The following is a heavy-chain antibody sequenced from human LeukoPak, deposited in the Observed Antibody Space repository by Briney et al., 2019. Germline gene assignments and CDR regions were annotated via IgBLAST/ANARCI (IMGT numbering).Heavy chain of an antibody. V-gene: IGHV3-48*02. Sequence: GGSLRLSCAASGFTFSSHAMSWVRQAPGKGLEWVSAISGSSSTIYYADSVKGRFTISRDNAKNSLYLQMNSLRDEDTAVYYCARGGLHLWGRGTLVTVSS. CDR1: GFTFSSHA. CDR2: ISGSSSTI. J-gene: IGHJ5*02. CDR3: ARGGLHL.